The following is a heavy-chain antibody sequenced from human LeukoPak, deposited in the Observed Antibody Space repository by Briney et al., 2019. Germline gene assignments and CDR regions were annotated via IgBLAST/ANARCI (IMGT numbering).Heavy chain of an antibody. CDR3: TSVIWNSGWQHY. D-gene: IGHD6-19*01. CDR1: GFTFSSYW. J-gene: IGHJ4*02. Sequence: PGGSLRLSCAASGFTFSSYWMSWVRQAPGKGLEWVANIKQDGSETYYVDSVTGRFTISRDNTKKSLYLQMDSLRAEDTAFYCTSVIWNSGWQHYWGQGTLVTVSS. CDR2: IKQDGSET. V-gene: IGHV3-7*01.